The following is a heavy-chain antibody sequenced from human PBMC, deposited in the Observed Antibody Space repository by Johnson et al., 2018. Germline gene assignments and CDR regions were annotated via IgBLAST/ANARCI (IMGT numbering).Heavy chain of an antibody. Sequence: QVQLVESGGGVVQPGGSLRLSCAASGFTFSHYPMNWVRQAPGKGLDWVATISFDGSKQYYAESLRGRFTIARDNPKNTLYLQMNSLRGEDTAVYYCAKTFWGGVGCYFYYYYGMDVWGQGTTVTVSS. CDR2: ISFDGSKQ. V-gene: IGHV3-30-3*02. D-gene: IGHD2-15*01. CDR3: AKTFWGGVGCYFYYYYGMDV. J-gene: IGHJ6*02. CDR1: GFTFSHYP.